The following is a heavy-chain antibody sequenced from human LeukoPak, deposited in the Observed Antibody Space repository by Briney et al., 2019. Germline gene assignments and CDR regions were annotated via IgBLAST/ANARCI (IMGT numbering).Heavy chain of an antibody. D-gene: IGHD3-10*01. CDR1: GYTLTELS. CDR2: FDPEDGET. J-gene: IGHJ4*02. V-gene: IGHV1-24*01. CDR3: AIFGTGIGPPWYYFDY. Sequence: ASVTVSCKVSGYTLTELSMHWVRQAPGKGLEWMGGFDPEDGETIYAQKFQGRVTMTEDTSTDTAYMELSSLRSEDTAVYYCAIFGTGIGPPWYYFDYWGQGTLVTVSS.